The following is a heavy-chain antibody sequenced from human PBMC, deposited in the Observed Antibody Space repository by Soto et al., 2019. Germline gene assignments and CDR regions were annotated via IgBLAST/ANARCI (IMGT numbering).Heavy chain of an antibody. CDR2: VYRTGST. D-gene: IGHD6-13*01. CDR1: GGSISTSNW. J-gene: IGHJ4*02. CDR3: ARARATIAAAAIFDC. Sequence: ASETLSLTCAVSGGSISTSNWWSWVRQPPGKGLEWIGEVYRTGSTNYNPSLESRLTISVDKPKNQFSLKLTSVTAADTAVYYCARARATIAAAAIFDCWGQGTLVTVSS. V-gene: IGHV4-4*02.